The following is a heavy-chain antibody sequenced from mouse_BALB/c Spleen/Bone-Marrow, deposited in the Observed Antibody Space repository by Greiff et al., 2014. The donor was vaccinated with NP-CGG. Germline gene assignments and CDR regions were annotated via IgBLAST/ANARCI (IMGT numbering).Heavy chain of an antibody. CDR1: GFNIKDTY. V-gene: IGHV14-3*02. Sequence: EVKLMESGAELVKPGASVKLSCAASGFNIKDTYMHWVKQRPEQGLEWIGRIDPANGNTKYDPKFQGKATITADTSSNTAYLQLSGLTSEDTAVYYCALYYDYDVGYWGQGTTLTVSS. CDR3: ALYYDYDVGY. D-gene: IGHD2-4*01. J-gene: IGHJ2*01. CDR2: IDPANGNT.